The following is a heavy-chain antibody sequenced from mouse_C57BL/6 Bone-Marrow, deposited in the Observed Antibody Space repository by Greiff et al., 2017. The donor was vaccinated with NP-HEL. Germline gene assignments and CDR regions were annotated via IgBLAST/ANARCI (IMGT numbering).Heavy chain of an antibody. Sequence: VMLVESGAELARPGASVKLSCKASGYTFTSYGISWVKQRTGQGLEWIGEIYPRSGNTYYNEKFKGKATLTADKSSSTAYMELRSLTSEDSAVYFCASYGNYGYFDVWGTGTTVTVSS. CDR2: IYPRSGNT. D-gene: IGHD2-1*01. CDR3: ASYGNYGYFDV. J-gene: IGHJ1*03. CDR1: GYTFTSYG. V-gene: IGHV1-81*01.